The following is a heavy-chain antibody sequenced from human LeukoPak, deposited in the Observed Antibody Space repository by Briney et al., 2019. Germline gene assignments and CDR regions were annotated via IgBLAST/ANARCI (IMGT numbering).Heavy chain of an antibody. Sequence: PSETLSLTCTVSGGSISSSSYYWGWIRQPPGKGLEWIGSIYYSGSTYYNPSLKSRVTISVDTSKNQFSLKLSSVTAADTAVYYCARVAGYYDSSGYYLLGAVLWFDPWGQGTLVTVSS. D-gene: IGHD3-22*01. J-gene: IGHJ5*02. CDR2: IYYSGST. CDR3: ARVAGYYDSSGYYLLGAVLWFDP. V-gene: IGHV4-39*07. CDR1: GGSISSSSYY.